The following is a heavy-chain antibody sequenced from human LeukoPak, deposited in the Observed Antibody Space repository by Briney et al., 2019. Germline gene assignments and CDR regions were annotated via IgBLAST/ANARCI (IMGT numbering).Heavy chain of an antibody. J-gene: IGHJ3*02. D-gene: IGHD3-16*01. CDR2: IYHSGST. CDR3: ARHKRAEPGDDAFDI. V-gene: IGHV4-30-2*03. Sequence: PSETLSLTCTVSGVSISSGGYYWSWIRQPPGKGLEWIGYIYHSGSTYYNPSLKSRVTISVDTSKNQFSLKLSSVTAADTAVYYCARHKRAEPGDDAFDIWGQGTMVTVSS. CDR1: GVSISSGGYY.